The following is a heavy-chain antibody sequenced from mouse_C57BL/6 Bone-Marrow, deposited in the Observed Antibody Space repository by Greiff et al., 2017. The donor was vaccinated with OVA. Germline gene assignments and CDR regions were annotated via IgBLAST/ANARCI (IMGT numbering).Heavy chain of an antibody. V-gene: IGHV1-4*01. Sequence: VQLQQSGAELARPGASVKMSCKASGYTFTSYTMHWVKQRPGQGLEWIGYINPSSGYTKYNQKFKDKATLTADKSSSTAYMQLSSLTSEDSAVYYCARDYYYGSSFDYWGQGTTLTVSS. D-gene: IGHD1-1*01. J-gene: IGHJ2*01. CDR1: GYTFTSYT. CDR3: ARDYYYGSSFDY. CDR2: INPSSGYT.